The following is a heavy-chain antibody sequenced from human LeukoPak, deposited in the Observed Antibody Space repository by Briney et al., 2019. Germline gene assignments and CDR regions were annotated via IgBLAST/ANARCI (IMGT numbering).Heavy chain of an antibody. V-gene: IGHV3-69-1*02. CDR3: AKDRAQTPLKY. J-gene: IGHJ4*02. D-gene: IGHD3-10*01. Sequence: GGSLRLSCAASGFTFRDYYMAWIRQAPGKGLEWVSSISSSSYIYYADSVKGRFTISRDNAKNSLYLQMNSLRAEDTAVYYCAKDRAQTPLKYWGQGTLVTVSS. CDR2: ISSSSYI. CDR1: GFTFRDYY.